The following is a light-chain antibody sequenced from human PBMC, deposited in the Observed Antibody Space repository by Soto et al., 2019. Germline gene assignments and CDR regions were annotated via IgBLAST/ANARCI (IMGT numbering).Light chain of an antibody. J-gene: IGLJ2*01. CDR1: KLGDKY. Sequence: SYELTQPPSVYVSPGQTASITCSGDKLGDKYACWYQQKPGQSPVLVIYQDSKRPSGIPERFSGSNSGNTATLTISGTQAMDEADYYCQAWDSSTVVFGGGTQLTVL. V-gene: IGLV3-1*01. CDR2: QDS. CDR3: QAWDSSTVV.